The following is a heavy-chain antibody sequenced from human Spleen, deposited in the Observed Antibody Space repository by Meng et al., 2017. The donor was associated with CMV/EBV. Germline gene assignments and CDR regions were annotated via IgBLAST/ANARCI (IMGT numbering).Heavy chain of an antibody. V-gene: IGHV4-39*01. J-gene: IGHJ5*02. D-gene: IGHD6-19*01. Sequence: SETLSLTCTVSGVSVSNSSFFWGWIRQPPGKGLEWIGSFFHSGDTCSNPSLRSRVAISVDTSKNQFSLRLNSVTATDTAVYYCARAQRIAVAGSWFDPWGQGTLVTVSS. CDR3: ARAQRIAVAGSWFDP. CDR2: FFHSGDT. CDR1: GVSVSNSSFF.